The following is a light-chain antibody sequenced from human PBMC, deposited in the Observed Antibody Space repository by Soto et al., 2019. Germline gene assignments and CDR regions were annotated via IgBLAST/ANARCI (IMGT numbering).Light chain of an antibody. CDR2: SAS. Sequence: DIQMTQSPPSLSASVGDRVSITCRASQTISTYVNWYQHKPGQAPKLLMYSASTLHTGVPSSFSGSGSGTHFTLTVTSLQPEDLATYFCQQSFSTPFTFGPGTRVDL. V-gene: IGKV1-39*01. J-gene: IGKJ3*01. CDR3: QQSFSTPFT. CDR1: QTISTY.